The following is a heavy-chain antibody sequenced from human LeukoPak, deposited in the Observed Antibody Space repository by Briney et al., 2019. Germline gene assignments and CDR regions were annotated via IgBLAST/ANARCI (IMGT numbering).Heavy chain of an antibody. CDR2: IKQDGSEK. V-gene: IGHV3-7*01. CDR3: ARTHIPQYDFWTASI. CDR1: GFTFSSYW. Sequence: GGSLRLSCAASGFTFSSYWMSWDRQAPGKGLEWVANIKQDGSEKYYVDSVKGRFTISRDNAKNSLYLQMNSLRAEDTAVYYCARTHIPQYDFWTASIWGQGTLVAVSS. D-gene: IGHD3-3*01. J-gene: IGHJ4*02.